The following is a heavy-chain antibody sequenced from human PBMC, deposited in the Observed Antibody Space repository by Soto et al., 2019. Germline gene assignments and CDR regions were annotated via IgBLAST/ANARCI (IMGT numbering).Heavy chain of an antibody. CDR2: IYYSGST. CDR1: GGSISSGDYY. V-gene: IGHV4-30-4*01. CDR3: ARAQGWGFLFS. J-gene: IGHJ4*02. Sequence: QVQLQESGPGLVKPSQTLSLTCTVSGGSISSGDYYWSWIRQPPGKGLEWIGYIYYSGSTYYNPSLKSRVTISVATPKTQFPLRLGSGPAADPAGFYCARAQGWGFLFSWGQGTLVTVSS. D-gene: IGHD3-16*01.